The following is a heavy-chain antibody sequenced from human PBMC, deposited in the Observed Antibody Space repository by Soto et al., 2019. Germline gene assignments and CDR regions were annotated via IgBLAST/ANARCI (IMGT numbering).Heavy chain of an antibody. CDR1: GFSLSTSGAA. D-gene: IGHD3-3*01. Sequence: QINLIESGPTLVKPTQTLTLTCTFSGFSLSTSGAAVGWVRQPPGRALEWLALIYWDGDKRYNASLGNRLTNTMHSSMKQFLLTSTTVDPADTATYSCAHRAPMTIFGLIIDNSIWFDPWGQGTRVIVSS. CDR2: IYWDGDK. CDR3: AHRAPMTIFGLIIDNSIWFDP. V-gene: IGHV2-5*02. J-gene: IGHJ5*02.